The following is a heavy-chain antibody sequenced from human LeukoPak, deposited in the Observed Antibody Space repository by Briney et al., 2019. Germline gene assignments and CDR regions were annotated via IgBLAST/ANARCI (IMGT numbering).Heavy chain of an antibody. D-gene: IGHD1-26*01. V-gene: IGHV3-30*02. CDR1: GFTFSSYG. CDR3: ASGMPATGSFDY. Sequence: GGSLRLSCAASGFTFSSYGMHWVRQAPGKGLEWVAFIRYDGSNKYYADSVKGRFTISGDNSKNTLYLQMNSLRAEDTAVYYCASGMPATGSFDYWGQGTLVTVSS. J-gene: IGHJ4*02. CDR2: IRYDGSNK.